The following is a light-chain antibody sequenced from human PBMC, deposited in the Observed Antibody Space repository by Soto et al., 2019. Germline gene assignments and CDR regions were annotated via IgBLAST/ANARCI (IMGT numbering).Light chain of an antibody. CDR2: GAS. J-gene: IGKJ2*01. CDR1: QRVDRDY. V-gene: IGKV3-20*01. Sequence: EIVLTQSPGTLSLSPGERGTLSCRASQRVDRDYLAWYQQKPGQAPRLLIYGASSRVTGIPDRFSGSGSGADFTLLISSRQPEDFAVYYCQHYGSSPPHTFGQGTKLEIK. CDR3: QHYGSSPPHT.